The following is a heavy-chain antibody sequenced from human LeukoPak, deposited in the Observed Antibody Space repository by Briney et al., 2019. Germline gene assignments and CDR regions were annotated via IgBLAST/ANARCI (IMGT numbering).Heavy chain of an antibody. J-gene: IGHJ4*02. Sequence: PGGSLRLSCSASGLTVTNAWMNWVRQAPGKGLEWVSFISSSSSSINYADSVKGRFTISRNNAKNSLYLQMNSLRAEDTAVYYCASPVEMATIFDFDYWGQGTLVTVSS. CDR3: ASPVEMATIFDFDY. D-gene: IGHD5-24*01. V-gene: IGHV3-21*01. CDR1: GLTVTNAW. CDR2: ISSSSSSI.